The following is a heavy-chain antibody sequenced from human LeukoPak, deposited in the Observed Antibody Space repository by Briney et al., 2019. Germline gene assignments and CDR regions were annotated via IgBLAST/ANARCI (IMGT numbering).Heavy chain of an antibody. J-gene: IGHJ6*03. CDR3: ARGGPLYYYYMDV. Sequence: ASLRVSCKASGTIFSSYSISWVRQAPGQGLEWMGGILSLFGTANYAQKFQGRATITADESTSTVYMELSSLRSEDTAVYYCARGGPLYYYYMDVWGKGTTVTVSS. V-gene: IGHV1-69*01. CDR2: ILSLFGTA. CDR1: GTIFSSYS. D-gene: IGHD3-16*01.